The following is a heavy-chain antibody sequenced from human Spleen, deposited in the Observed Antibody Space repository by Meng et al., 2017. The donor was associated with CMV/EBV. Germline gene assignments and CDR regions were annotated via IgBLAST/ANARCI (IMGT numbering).Heavy chain of an antibody. J-gene: IGHJ6*02. Sequence: SVKVSCKASGGTFSSYAISWVRQAPGQGLEWMGGIIPILGIANYAQKFQGRVTITADKSTSTAYMELSSLRSEDTAVYYCARVHPGGLGESATGGMDVWGQGTTVTVSS. CDR1: GGTFSSYA. D-gene: IGHD3-10*01. V-gene: IGHV1-69*10. CDR3: ARVHPGGLGESATGGMDV. CDR2: IIPILGIA.